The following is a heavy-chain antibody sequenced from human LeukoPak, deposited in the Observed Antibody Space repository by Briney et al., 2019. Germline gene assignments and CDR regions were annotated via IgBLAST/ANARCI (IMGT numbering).Heavy chain of an antibody. CDR1: GVSISSSNSY. J-gene: IGHJ4*02. Sequence: PSETLSLTCTVSGVSISSSNSYWGWIRQPPGKGLEWVSSIFPSGGEIHYADSVRGRFTISRDNSKSILSLQMNSLRAEDTAIYYCATYRQVLLPFESWGQGTLVTVSS. D-gene: IGHD5-18*01. CDR2: IFPSGGEI. CDR3: ATYRQVLLPFES. V-gene: IGHV3-23*01.